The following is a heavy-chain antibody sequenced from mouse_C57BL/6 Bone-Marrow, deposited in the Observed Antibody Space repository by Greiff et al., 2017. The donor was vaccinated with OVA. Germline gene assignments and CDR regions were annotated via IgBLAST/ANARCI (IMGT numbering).Heavy chain of an antibody. D-gene: IGHD2-1*01. CDR2: INPSSGYT. CDR3: AREDGNWFAY. CDR1: GYTFTSYT. Sequence: QVHVKQSGAELARPGASVKMSCKASGYTFTSYTMHWVKQRPGQGLEWIGYINPSSGYTKYSQKFKDKATLTADKSSSTAYMQLSSLTSEDSAVYYCAREDGNWFAYWGQGTLVTVSA. V-gene: IGHV1-4*01. J-gene: IGHJ3*01.